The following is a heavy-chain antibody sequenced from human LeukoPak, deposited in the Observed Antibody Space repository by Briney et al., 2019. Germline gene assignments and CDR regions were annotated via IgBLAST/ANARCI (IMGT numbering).Heavy chain of an antibody. J-gene: IGHJ4*02. D-gene: IGHD3-16*01. CDR1: GFTFSSYW. CDR2: ISSSSSII. CDR3: ARDHIGASKY. Sequence: GGSLRLSCAASGFTFSSYWMHWVRQAPGKGLEWVSYISSSSSIIYYADSVKGRFTISRDNAKKSLYLQMNSLRDEDTAVYYCARDHIGASKYWGQGTLVTVSS. V-gene: IGHV3-48*02.